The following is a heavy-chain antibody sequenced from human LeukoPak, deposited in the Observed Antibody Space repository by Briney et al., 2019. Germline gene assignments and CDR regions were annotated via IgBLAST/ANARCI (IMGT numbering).Heavy chain of an antibody. CDR3: ARGVGARSYFDY. CDR2: ISYDGSNK. J-gene: IGHJ4*02. D-gene: IGHD1-26*01. Sequence: GGSLRLSCAASGFTFSSYAMHWVRQAPGKGLEWVAVISYDGSNKYYADSVKGRFTISRDNSKNTLYPQMNSLRAEDTAVYYCARGVGARSYFDYWGQGTLVTVSS. V-gene: IGHV3-30-3*01. CDR1: GFTFSSYA.